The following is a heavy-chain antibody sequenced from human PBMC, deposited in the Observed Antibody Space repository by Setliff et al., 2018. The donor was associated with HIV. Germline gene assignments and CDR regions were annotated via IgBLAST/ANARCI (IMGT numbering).Heavy chain of an antibody. Sequence: SETLSLTCTVSGGSIRSLYWSWIRQPPGKGLEWIGYIYYSGSTNYNPSLKSRIIISVDTSKNQFSLRLSSVTAADTAVYYCARTHYNFNLLEYYYYYYMDVWGKGTTVTVSS. CDR3: ARTHYNFNLLEYYYYYYMDV. J-gene: IGHJ6*03. CDR1: GGSIRSLY. CDR2: IYYSGST. V-gene: IGHV4-59*12. D-gene: IGHD3-3*01.